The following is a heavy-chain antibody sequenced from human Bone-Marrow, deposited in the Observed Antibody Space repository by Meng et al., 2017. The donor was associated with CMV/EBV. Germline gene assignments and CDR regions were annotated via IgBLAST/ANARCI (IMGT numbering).Heavy chain of an antibody. Sequence: GESLKISCAASGFSFSDYSMNWVRQAPGKGLEWVLYISSSSSKIYYADSVKGRFTISRDNSKNTLYLQMNSLRAEDTAVYYCARLTILKDDWFDPWGQGTLVTVSS. CDR1: GFSFSDYS. CDR3: ARLTILKDDWFDP. D-gene: IGHD3-3*01. J-gene: IGHJ5*02. CDR2: ISSSSSKI. V-gene: IGHV3-48*01.